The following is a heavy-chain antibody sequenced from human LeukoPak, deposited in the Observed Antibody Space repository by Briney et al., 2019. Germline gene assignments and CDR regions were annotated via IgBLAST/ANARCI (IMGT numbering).Heavy chain of an antibody. CDR3: TTGLST. CDR2: IKRKTDGGTT. V-gene: IGHV3-15*01. Sequence: GGSLRLSCAASGFTFSNAWMSWVRQAPGKGLEWVGRIKRKTDGGTTEYCTPVKGRCTISRDDSKNTVFLQMNSLKTEDTAVYYCTTGLSTWGRGTPVAVSS. J-gene: IGHJ5*02. CDR1: GFTFSNAW. D-gene: IGHD3-16*02.